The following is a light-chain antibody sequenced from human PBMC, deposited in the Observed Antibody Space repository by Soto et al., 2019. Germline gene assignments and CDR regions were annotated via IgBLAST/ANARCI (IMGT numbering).Light chain of an antibody. V-gene: IGLV2-14*01. J-gene: IGLJ1*01. CDR2: DVS. CDR1: SSDVGGYNY. Sequence: QSSLTQPASVSGCPGQSIAISCTGTSSDVGGYNYVPWYQQHPGKAPKLMIYDVSNRPSGVSNRFSGSKSGNTASLTISGLQAEDEADYYCSSYTSSSTYVFGTGTKVPVL. CDR3: SSYTSSSTYV.